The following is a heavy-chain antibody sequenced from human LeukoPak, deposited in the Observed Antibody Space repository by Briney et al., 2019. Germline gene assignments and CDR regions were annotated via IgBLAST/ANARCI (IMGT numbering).Heavy chain of an antibody. CDR1: GGSISSYY. Sequence: SETLSLTCTVSGGSISSYYWSWIRQPPGKGLEWVGYIYYSGSTNYNPSLKSRVTISVDTSKNQLSLKLSSVTAADTAVYYCARDNWNYGSSMDVWGQGTTVTVSS. CDR2: IYYSGST. D-gene: IGHD1-7*01. J-gene: IGHJ6*02. V-gene: IGHV4-59*01. CDR3: ARDNWNYGSSMDV.